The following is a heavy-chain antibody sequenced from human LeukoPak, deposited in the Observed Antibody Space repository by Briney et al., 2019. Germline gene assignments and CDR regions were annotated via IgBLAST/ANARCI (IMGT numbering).Heavy chain of an antibody. D-gene: IGHD3-16*02. CDR3: ARGGGYHIDY. CDR2: IYYSGIT. Sequence: SETLSLTCTASGGSISSYYWSWLRQPPGKGLEWIGYIYYSGITNYNPSLTSRVTISVDTSKNQFSLKLSSVTAADKAVYYCARGGGYHIDYWGQGTLVTVSS. CDR1: GGSISSYY. V-gene: IGHV4-59*01. J-gene: IGHJ4*02.